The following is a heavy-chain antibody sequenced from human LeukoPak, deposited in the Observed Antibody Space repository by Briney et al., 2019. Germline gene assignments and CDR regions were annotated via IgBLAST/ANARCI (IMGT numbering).Heavy chain of an antibody. CDR1: GFSFTTHA. V-gene: IGHV3-23*01. Sequence: PGGSLRLFCVASGFSFTTHAMGWVRQAPGKGLEWVSHISGSGGSTKYSGSVKGRFTISRDNSKNTLYLQINSLGADDTAVYYCAKDQDPHSYGSGSYAPFDYWGQGTLVTVSS. J-gene: IGHJ4*02. CDR2: ISGSGGST. CDR3: AKDQDPHSYGSGSYAPFDY. D-gene: IGHD3-10*01.